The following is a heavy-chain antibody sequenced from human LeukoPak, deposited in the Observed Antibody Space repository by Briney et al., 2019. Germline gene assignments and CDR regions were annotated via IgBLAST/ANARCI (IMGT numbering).Heavy chain of an antibody. Sequence: ASVKVSCKASGYTFTGYYMHWVRQAPGQGLEWMGWINPNSGGTNYAEKFQGRVTMTRDTSISTAYMELSRLRSEDTAVYYCARAPRIGYCSSTSCPWAYYFDYWGQGTLVTVSS. CDR1: GYTFTGYY. CDR2: INPNSGGT. V-gene: IGHV1-2*02. J-gene: IGHJ4*02. D-gene: IGHD2-2*01. CDR3: ARAPRIGYCSSTSCPWAYYFDY.